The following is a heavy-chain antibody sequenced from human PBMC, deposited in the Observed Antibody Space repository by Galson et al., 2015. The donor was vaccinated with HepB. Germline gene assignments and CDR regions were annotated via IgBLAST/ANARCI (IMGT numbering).Heavy chain of an antibody. V-gene: IGHV3-30-3*01. Sequence: SLRLSCAASGFTFSSYAMHWVRQAPGKGLEWVAVISYDGSNKYYADSVKGRFTISRDNSKNTLYLQMNSLRAEDTAVYYCARGRAYSSGWYPNYLDHWGQGTLVTVSS. CDR1: GFTFSSYA. D-gene: IGHD6-19*01. CDR3: ARGRAYSSGWYPNYLDH. CDR2: ISYDGSNK. J-gene: IGHJ4*02.